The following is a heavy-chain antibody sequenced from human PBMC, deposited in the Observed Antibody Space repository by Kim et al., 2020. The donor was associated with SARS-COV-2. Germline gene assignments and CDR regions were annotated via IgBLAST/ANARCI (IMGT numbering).Heavy chain of an antibody. CDR1: GYTFSSYA. Sequence: GGSLRLSCAASGYTFSSYAMSWVRQAPGKGLEWVSAISGSGGSTYYEDSVKGRFTISRDNSKNTLYLQMNSLRDEDTAVYYCAKDPGHPSSGHRYFDYWGHGTLVTVSS. CDR2: ISGSGGST. V-gene: IGHV3-23*01. J-gene: IGHJ4*01. D-gene: IGHD6-19*01. CDR3: AKDPGHPSSGHRYFDY.